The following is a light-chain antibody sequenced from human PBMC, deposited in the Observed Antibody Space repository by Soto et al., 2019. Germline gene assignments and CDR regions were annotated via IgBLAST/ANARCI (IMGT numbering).Light chain of an antibody. CDR1: SSDVGGYNY. J-gene: IGLJ1*01. V-gene: IGLV2-14*01. CDR2: EVS. CDR3: SSYTSSSLV. Sequence: QSALTQPASVSGSPGQSITISCTGTSSDVGGYNYVSWYQQHPGKAPKLMIYEVSNRPSGVSNRFSGSKSGNTASLTISGLQAEDEADYYSSSYTSSSLVFGTGTKVTVL.